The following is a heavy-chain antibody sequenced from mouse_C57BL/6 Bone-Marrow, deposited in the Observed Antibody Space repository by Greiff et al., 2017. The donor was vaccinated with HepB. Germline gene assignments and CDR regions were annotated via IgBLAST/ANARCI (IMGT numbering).Heavy chain of an antibody. CDR2: FIRYNGVT. CDR3: ARSISDGYHAAIAY. D-gene: IGHD2-3*01. J-gene: IGHJ4*01. Sequence: VQLKQSGPELVKPGDSVKISCKASGYSFTGYFMNWVKQSHGKSLEWIGRFIRYNGVTFYNQKFKSTATLTVDKSSSTVTIEILSLPSEDFAVYYCARSISDGYHAAIAYWGQGTSVTVSA. CDR1: GYSFTGYF. V-gene: IGHV1-37*01.